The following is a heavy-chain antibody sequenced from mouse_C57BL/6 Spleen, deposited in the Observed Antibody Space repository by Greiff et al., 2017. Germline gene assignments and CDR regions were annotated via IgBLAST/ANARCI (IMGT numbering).Heavy chain of an antibody. CDR3: ARSLTSYDYAGDFDY. CDR1: GYSFTDYN. J-gene: IGHJ2*01. D-gene: IGHD2-4*01. V-gene: IGHV1-39*01. CDR2: INPNYGTT. Sequence: VQLKESGPELVKPGASVKISCKASGYSFTDYNMNWVKQSNGKSLEWIGVINPNYGTTSYNQKFKGKATLTVDQSSSTAYMQLNSLTSEDSAVYYCARSLTSYDYAGDFDYWGQGTTLTVSS.